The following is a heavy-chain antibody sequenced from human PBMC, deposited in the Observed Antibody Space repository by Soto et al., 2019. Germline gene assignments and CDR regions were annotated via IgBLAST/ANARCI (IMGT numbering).Heavy chain of an antibody. J-gene: IGHJ4*02. D-gene: IGHD6-6*01. CDR2: IIPILGIA. CDR3: ARCSIAARPYCDY. V-gene: IGHV1-69*02. CDR1: GGTFSSYT. Sequence: QVQLVQSGAEVKKPGSSVKVSCKASGGTFSSYTISWVRQAPGQGLAWMGRIIPILGIANYAQKFQGRVTVTADKSTSTAYMELSSLRSEDTAVYYCARCSIAARPYCDYWGQGTLVTVSS.